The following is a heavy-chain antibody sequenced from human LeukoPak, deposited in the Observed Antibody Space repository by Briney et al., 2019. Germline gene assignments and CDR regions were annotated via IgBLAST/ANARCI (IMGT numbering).Heavy chain of an antibody. CDR1: GFTFSSYD. J-gene: IGHJ4*02. CDR2: ISGSGGST. V-gene: IGHV3-23*01. D-gene: IGHD6-6*01. Sequence: GGSLRLSCAASGFTFSSYDMTWVRQAPGKGLEWVSAISGSGGSTYYADSVKGRFTISRDNSKNTLYLQMNSLRAEDTAVYYCAKLRRATRFHIFPYFFDYWGQGTLVTVSS. CDR3: AKLRRATRFHIFPYFFDY.